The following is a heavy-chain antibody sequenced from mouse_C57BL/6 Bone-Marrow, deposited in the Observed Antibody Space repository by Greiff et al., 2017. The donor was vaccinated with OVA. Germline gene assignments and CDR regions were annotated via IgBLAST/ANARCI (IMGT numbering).Heavy chain of an antibody. Sequence: EVHLVESGGGLVKPGGSLKLSCAASGFTFSDYGMHWVRQAPEKGLEWVAYISSGSSTIYYADTVKGRFTISRDNAKNTLFLQMTSLRSEDTAMYYCARMFTTVVADDWYFDVWGTGTTVTVSS. CDR2: ISSGSSTI. D-gene: IGHD1-1*01. CDR1: GFTFSDYG. V-gene: IGHV5-17*01. J-gene: IGHJ1*03. CDR3: ARMFTTVVADDWYFDV.